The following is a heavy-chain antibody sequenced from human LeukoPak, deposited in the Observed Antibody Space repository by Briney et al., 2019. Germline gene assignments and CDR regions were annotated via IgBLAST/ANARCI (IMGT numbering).Heavy chain of an antibody. CDR2: IYHSGST. CDR3: ARLETTDWFDP. V-gene: IGHV4-38-2*02. D-gene: IGHD4-17*01. J-gene: IGHJ5*02. Sequence: PSETLSLTCTVSGYSISSGYYWGWIRQPPGKGLEWIGSIYHSGSTYYNPSLKSRVTISVDTSKNQFSLKLSSVTAADTAVYYCARLETTDWFDPWGQGTLVTVSS. CDR1: GYSISSGYY.